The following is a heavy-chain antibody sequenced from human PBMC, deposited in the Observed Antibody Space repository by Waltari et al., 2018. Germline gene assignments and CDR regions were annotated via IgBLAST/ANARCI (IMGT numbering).Heavy chain of an antibody. Sequence: QVQLVQSGAEVKKPGASVRVSCKPSGYTFTNFGINWVRQAPGHGLERMGWISPYTGNTDYEDKFQGRVTMTTDTSTSTAYLEVRNLRSEDTAVYLWARGGGPRTVVALTFDYWGEGTLVSVSS. V-gene: IGHV1-18*01. CDR1: GYTFTNFG. CDR3: ARGGGPRTVVALTFDY. CDR2: ISPYTGNT. J-gene: IGHJ4*01. D-gene: IGHD3-22*01.